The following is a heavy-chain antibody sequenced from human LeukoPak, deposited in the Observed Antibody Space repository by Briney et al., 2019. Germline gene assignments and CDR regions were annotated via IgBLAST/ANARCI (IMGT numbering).Heavy chain of an antibody. Sequence: GGSLRLPCAASGFTFSSYWMSWVRQAPGKGLEWVANIKQDGSEKYYVDSVKGRFTISRDNAKNSLYLQMNSLRAEDTAVYYSARGITMIDTYYYYMDVWGKGTTVTVSS. CDR3: ARGITMIDTYYYYMDV. CDR2: IKQDGSEK. J-gene: IGHJ6*03. D-gene: IGHD3-22*01. V-gene: IGHV3-7*01. CDR1: GFTFSSYW.